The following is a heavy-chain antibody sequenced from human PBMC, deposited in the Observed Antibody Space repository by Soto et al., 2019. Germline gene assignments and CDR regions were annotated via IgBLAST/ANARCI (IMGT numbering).Heavy chain of an antibody. CDR2: GSYSGTT. J-gene: IGHJ5*02. D-gene: IGHD1-26*01. V-gene: IGHV4-61*01. CDR1: GVSVSSGSFY. Sequence: SETLSLTCTVSGVSVSSGSFYWAWIRQPPGKGLEWIGFGSYSGTTNYKPSLKSRVTISVDTSRSQISLKVSSLTAADTAVYYCARDMHAGFTHYFDPWGQGTLVTVSS. CDR3: ARDMHAGFTHYFDP.